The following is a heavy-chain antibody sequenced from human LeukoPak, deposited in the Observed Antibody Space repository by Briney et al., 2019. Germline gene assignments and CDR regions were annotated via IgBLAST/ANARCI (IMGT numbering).Heavy chain of an antibody. V-gene: IGHV3-30-3*01. Sequence: GRSLRLSCAASGFTFSSYAMHWVRQAPGKGLEWVAVISYDGSNKYYADSVKGRFTISRDNSKNTLYLQMNSLGAEDTAVYYCAREIGVLTDYWGQGTLVTVSS. D-gene: IGHD3-22*01. CDR1: GFTFSSYA. CDR2: ISYDGSNK. CDR3: AREIGVLTDY. J-gene: IGHJ4*02.